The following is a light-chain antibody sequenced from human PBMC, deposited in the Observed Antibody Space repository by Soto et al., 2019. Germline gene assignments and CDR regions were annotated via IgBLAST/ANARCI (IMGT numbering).Light chain of an antibody. CDR3: QQYSSSPIT. CDR2: GAS. Sequence: DIVLTQSPATLSLSPGERATLSCRSSQSVSSSDLAWYQQKPGQAPRLIIYGASSRATSIPDRFSGSWSGTDFTLTISSLEPEDFAVYYCQQYSSSPITFGQGTRLEIK. J-gene: IGKJ5*01. CDR1: QSVSSSD. V-gene: IGKV3-20*01.